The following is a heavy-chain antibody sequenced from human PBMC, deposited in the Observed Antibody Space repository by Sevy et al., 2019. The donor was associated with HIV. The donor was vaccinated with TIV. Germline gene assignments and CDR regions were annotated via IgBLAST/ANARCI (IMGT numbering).Heavy chain of an antibody. V-gene: IGHV3-23*01. D-gene: IGHD2-15*01. CDR3: AKGFCSGATCPRDYYYGMDV. Sequence: GGSLRLSCSASEFTFSSYAMSWVRQAPGKGLEWVSSISGSGRFTYYADFVEGRFIISRDNSKNTLSEQMNSLRAEDTAVYYCAKGFCSGATCPRDYYYGMDVWGQGTTVTVSS. CDR1: EFTFSSYA. J-gene: IGHJ6*02. CDR2: ISGSGRFT.